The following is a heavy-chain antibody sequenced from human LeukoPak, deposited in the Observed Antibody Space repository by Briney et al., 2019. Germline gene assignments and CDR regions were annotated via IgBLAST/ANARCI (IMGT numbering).Heavy chain of an antibody. CDR3: ARGADYDFWSGYDGYYFDY. D-gene: IGHD3-3*01. V-gene: IGHV1-18*01. Sequence: ASVNVSCKASGYTFTSYGISWVRQAPGQGLEWMGWISAYNGNTNYAQKLQGRVTMTTDTSTSTAYMELRSLRSDDTAVYYCARGADYDFWSGYDGYYFDYWGQGTLVTVSS. J-gene: IGHJ4*02. CDR1: GYTFTSYG. CDR2: ISAYNGNT.